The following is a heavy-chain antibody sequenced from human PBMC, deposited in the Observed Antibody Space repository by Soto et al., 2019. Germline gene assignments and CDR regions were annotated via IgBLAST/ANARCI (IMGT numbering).Heavy chain of an antibody. CDR3: ASDPGGFGVVTGFDY. D-gene: IGHD3-3*01. J-gene: IGHJ4*02. V-gene: IGHV4-38-2*01. Sequence: KPSETLSLTCAVSGYSISSGYYWGWIRQPPGKGLEWIGSIYHSGSTYYNPSLKSRVTISVDTSKNQFSLKLSSVTAADTAVYYCASDPGGFGVVTGFDYWGQGTLVTVSS. CDR2: IYHSGST. CDR1: GYSISSGYY.